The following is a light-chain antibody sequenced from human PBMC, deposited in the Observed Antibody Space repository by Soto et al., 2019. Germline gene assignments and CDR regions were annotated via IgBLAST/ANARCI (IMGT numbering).Light chain of an antibody. CDR2: GAS. V-gene: IGKV3-20*01. J-gene: IGKJ1*01. Sequence: EIVLTQSPGTLSLSPGERATLSCRASQSVSTSYLAWYQQKPGQAPRLLIYGASSRATGIPDRFSSSGSGTDFTLTINRLEPEDSAVYYCQQYGSSSWTFGQGTKV. CDR1: QSVSTSY. CDR3: QQYGSSSWT.